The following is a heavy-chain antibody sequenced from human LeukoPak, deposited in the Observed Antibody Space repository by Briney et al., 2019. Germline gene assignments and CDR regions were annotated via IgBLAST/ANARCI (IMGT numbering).Heavy chain of an antibody. J-gene: IGHJ4*02. CDR2: ISSSSSYI. Sequence: GGSLRLSCAASGFTFSSNGMTWVRQAPGKGLEWVSSISSSSSYIYYADSVKGRFTISRDNAKNTLYLQMNSLRAEDTAVYYCATPGREYSSGWYYFDYWGQGTLVTVSS. CDR1: GFTFSSNG. V-gene: IGHV3-21*01. D-gene: IGHD6-19*01. CDR3: ATPGREYSSGWYYFDY.